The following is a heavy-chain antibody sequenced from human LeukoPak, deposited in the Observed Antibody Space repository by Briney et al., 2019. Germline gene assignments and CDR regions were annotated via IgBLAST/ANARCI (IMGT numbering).Heavy chain of an antibody. CDR2: IYTSGST. CDR1: GGSISSYY. V-gene: IGHV4-4*07. Sequence: SETLSLTCTVSGGSISSYYWSWIRPPAEKCLEWIGRIYTSGSTSYNPSLKSRVTISVDKSKNQFSLKLSSVTAADTAVYYCARVSLYYYADYWGQGTLVTVSS. D-gene: IGHD3-10*01. J-gene: IGHJ4*02. CDR3: ARVSLYYYADY.